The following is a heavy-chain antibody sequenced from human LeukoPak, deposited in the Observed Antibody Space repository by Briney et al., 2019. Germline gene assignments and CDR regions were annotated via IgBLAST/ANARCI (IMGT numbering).Heavy chain of an antibody. J-gene: IGHJ6*03. V-gene: IGHV3-53*01. CDR2: IYSDNT. CDR3: ARGTPVREQWLVGSYYYMDV. Sequence: SGGSLRLSCTVSGFTVSTNSMSWVRQAPGKGLEWVSFIYSDNTHYSDSVKGRFTISRDNSKNTLYLQMNSLRAEDTAVYYCARGTPVREQWLVGSYYYMDVWGKGTTVTVSS. CDR1: GFTVSTNS. D-gene: IGHD6-19*01.